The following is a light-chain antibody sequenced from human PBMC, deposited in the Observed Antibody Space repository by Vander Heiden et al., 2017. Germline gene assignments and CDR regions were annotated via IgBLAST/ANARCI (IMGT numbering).Light chain of an antibody. CDR3: QQHNNWPMYT. J-gene: IGKJ2*01. Sequence: ETVVTQSPASLSVSPGERATLSCRASQSVSSNLAWYQQRPGQAPRLLIYGASTRATGIPVRFSGSGYGTDFTLTISSRQSEDFAVYYCQQHNNWPMYTFGQGTKLEIK. CDR2: GAS. CDR1: QSVSSN. V-gene: IGKV3-15*01.